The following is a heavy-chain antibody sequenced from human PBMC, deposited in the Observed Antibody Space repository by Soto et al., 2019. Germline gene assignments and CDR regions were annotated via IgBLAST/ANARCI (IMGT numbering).Heavy chain of an antibody. J-gene: IGHJ4*02. CDR2: IWYDGSNK. CDR1: GFTFSSHG. CDR3: GKWGPDKALDF. D-gene: IGHD3-16*01. V-gene: IGHV3-33*06. Sequence: QVQLVESGGGVVQPGRSLRVSCAASGFTFSSHGMHWVRQAPGKGLEWVAVIWYDGSNKYYGASVKGLFIIARDNSKNTVDLKMQRLRAEDTAIYWCGKWGPDKALDFCGQGVLVTAPS.